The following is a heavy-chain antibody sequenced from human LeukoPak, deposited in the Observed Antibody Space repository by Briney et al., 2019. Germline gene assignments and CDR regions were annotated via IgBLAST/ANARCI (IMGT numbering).Heavy chain of an antibody. J-gene: IGHJ4*02. Sequence: PSETLSLTCTVSGGSISSSSYYWGWIRQPPGKGLEWIGSIYYSGSTYYNPSLKSRVTISVDTSKNQFSLKLSSVTAADTAVYYCARHFYYDFWSGPTDYWGQGTLVTVSS. D-gene: IGHD3-3*01. V-gene: IGHV4-39*01. CDR1: GGSISSSSYY. CDR2: IYYSGST. CDR3: ARHFYYDFWSGPTDY.